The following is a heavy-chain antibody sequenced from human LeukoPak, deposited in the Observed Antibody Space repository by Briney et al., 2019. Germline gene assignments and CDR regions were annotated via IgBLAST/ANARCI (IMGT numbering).Heavy chain of an antibody. CDR2: INPSGGST. D-gene: IGHD6-6*01. J-gene: IGHJ4*02. V-gene: IGHV1-46*03. CDR1: GYTFTSYY. CDR3: ASPSSSSPGAFDY. Sequence: ASVKVSCKASGYTFTSYYMHWVRQAPGQGLEWMGIINPSGGSTSYAQKFQGRVTMTRDTSTSTVYMELSGLRSEDAAVYYCASPSSSSPGAFDYWGQGTLVTVSS.